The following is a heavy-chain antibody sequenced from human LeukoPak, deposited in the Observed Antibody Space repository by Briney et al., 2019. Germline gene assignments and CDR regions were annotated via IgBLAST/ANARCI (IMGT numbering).Heavy chain of an antibody. CDR2: IYYTGSA. J-gene: IGHJ5*02. CDR3: ARDVLTPPYNWFDP. Sequence: KPSETLSLTCTVSGGSISTYYWSWIRQPPGKGLEWIGYIYYTGSANYNPSLKSRVTISVDTSKNQFSLKLNSVTAADTAVYYCARDVLTPPYNWFDPWGQGTLVTVSS. D-gene: IGHD4/OR15-4a*01. V-gene: IGHV4-59*01. CDR1: GGSISTYY.